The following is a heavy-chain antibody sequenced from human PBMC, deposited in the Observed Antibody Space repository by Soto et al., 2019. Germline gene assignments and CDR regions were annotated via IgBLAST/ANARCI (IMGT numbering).Heavy chain of an antibody. Sequence: EVQLLESGGGLVQPWESLRLSCAAAGFTFSSYAMTWVRQAPGKGLEWVSSISISGGSTQYADSVKGRFTISRDNSKNTLYLQMNSLRAEDTAVYYCAKGWGSDYWGQGTLVTVSS. CDR2: ISISGGST. J-gene: IGHJ4*02. V-gene: IGHV3-23*01. CDR3: AKGWGSDY. D-gene: IGHD3-16*01. CDR1: GFTFSSYA.